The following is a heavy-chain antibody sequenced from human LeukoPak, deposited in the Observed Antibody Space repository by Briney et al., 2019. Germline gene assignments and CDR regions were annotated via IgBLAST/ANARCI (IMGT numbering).Heavy chain of an antibody. CDR1: GFTFDDYA. D-gene: IGHD1-26*01. J-gene: IGHJ4*02. CDR2: ISGDGGST. Sequence: GGSLRLSCAASGFTFDDYAMHWVRQAPGKGLEWVSLISGDGGSTYYADSVKGRFTISRDNSKSSLYLQMNSLRTEDTALYYCASVIVGAHDYWGQGTLVTVSS. CDR3: ASVIVGAHDY. V-gene: IGHV3-43*02.